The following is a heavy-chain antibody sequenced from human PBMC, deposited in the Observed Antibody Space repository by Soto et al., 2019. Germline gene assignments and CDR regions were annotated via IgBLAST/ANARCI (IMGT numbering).Heavy chain of an antibody. V-gene: IGHV2-5*02. CDR2: IYWDDDK. Sequence: QITLKESGPPLVKPTQTLTLTCTFSGFSLSTSGVGVGWIRQPPGKALEWLALIYWDDDKRYSPSLKSRLTITKDTSKNQVVLTMTNMDPVDTATYYCARYYYDSSGKAIFDYWGQGTLVTVSS. J-gene: IGHJ4*02. CDR1: GFSLSTSGVG. CDR3: ARYYYDSSGKAIFDY. D-gene: IGHD3-22*01.